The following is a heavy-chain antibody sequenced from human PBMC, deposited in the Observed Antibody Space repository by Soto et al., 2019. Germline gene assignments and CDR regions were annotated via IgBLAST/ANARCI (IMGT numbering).Heavy chain of an antibody. D-gene: IGHD3-10*01. CDR3: AAGFPPDF. Sequence: EVLLVESGGGLVQPGGSLTLSCAASRCTFGSYWMNWVRQAPGKGLEWVANIKGDGSEKYYVDSVEGRFTISRDNTKNSLDLQMNSLRVEDTAVYYCAAGFPPDFWGQGTLVTVSS. CDR1: RCTFGSYW. CDR2: IKGDGSEK. V-gene: IGHV3-7*01. J-gene: IGHJ4*02.